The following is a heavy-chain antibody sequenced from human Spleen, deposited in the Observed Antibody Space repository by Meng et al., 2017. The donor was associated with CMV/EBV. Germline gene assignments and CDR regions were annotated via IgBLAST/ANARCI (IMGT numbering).Heavy chain of an antibody. D-gene: IGHD2-2*01. CDR2: INHSGST. Sequence: GYYWSWIRQPPGKGLEWIGEINHSGSTNYNPSLKSRVTISVDTSKNQFSLRLSSMTAADTAVYYCARGYCSSTSCFCYFDYWGQGTLVTVSS. CDR3: ARGYCSSTSCFCYFDY. J-gene: IGHJ4*02. V-gene: IGHV4-34*01. CDR1: GYY.